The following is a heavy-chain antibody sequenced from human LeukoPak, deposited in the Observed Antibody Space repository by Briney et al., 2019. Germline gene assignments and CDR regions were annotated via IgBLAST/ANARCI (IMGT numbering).Heavy chain of an antibody. Sequence: SETLSLTCAVSGYSISSGYYWGWIRQPPGKGLEWIGSIYHSGSTYYNPSLKSRVTISVDTSKNQFSLKLGSVTAADTAVYYCARDSAGGYYFDYWGQGTLVTVSS. CDR1: GYSISSGYY. J-gene: IGHJ4*02. V-gene: IGHV4-38-2*02. CDR3: ARDSAGGYYFDY. D-gene: IGHD6-13*01. CDR2: IYHSGST.